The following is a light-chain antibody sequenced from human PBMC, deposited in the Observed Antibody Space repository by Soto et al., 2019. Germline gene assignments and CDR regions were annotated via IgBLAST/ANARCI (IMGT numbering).Light chain of an antibody. Sequence: NFMLTQPHSVSESPGKTVTISCTRSSGSIASNYVQWYQQRPGSAPTTVIYEDNQRPSGVPDRFSGSIDSSSNSASLTISGLKTEDEADYYCQSYDSSIDVVFGGGTKVT. J-gene: IGLJ2*01. CDR2: EDN. V-gene: IGLV6-57*04. CDR3: QSYDSSIDVV. CDR1: SGSIASNY.